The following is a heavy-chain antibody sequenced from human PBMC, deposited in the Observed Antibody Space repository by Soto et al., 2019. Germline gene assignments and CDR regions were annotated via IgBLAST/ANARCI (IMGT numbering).Heavy chain of an antibody. CDR3: ARDHAPGSRSPHYYDSSGYFDY. CDR2: ISAYNGNT. Sequence: GASVKVSCKASGYTFTSYGISWVRQAPGQGLEWMGWISAYNGNTNYAQKLQGRVTMTTDTSTSTAYMELRSLRSDDTAVYYCARDHAPGSRSPHYYDSSGYFDYWGQGTLVTVSS. J-gene: IGHJ4*02. V-gene: IGHV1-18*01. CDR1: GYTFTSYG. D-gene: IGHD3-22*01.